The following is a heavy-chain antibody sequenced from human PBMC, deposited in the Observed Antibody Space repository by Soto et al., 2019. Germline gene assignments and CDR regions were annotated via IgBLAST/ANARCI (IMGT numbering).Heavy chain of an antibody. CDR1: VGSFSDFY. CDR3: ARGRPGVRGIRFDS. Sequence: QVHLQQWGAGLLKPSETLSLTCAVYVGSFSDFYWSWIRQPPGKGLEWIGEINHSGATNYNPSLKSRVTISVDTSKNQFSLKVNSVTAADTAVFYCARGRPGVRGIRFDSWGQGTLVTVSS. D-gene: IGHD3-10*01. CDR2: INHSGAT. V-gene: IGHV4-34*01. J-gene: IGHJ4*02.